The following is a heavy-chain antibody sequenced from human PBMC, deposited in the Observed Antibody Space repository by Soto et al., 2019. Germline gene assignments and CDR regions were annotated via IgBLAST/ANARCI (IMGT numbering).Heavy chain of an antibody. Sequence: QVQLQESGPGLVRPSQTLSLTCTVSGGSISSGGYYWSWIRQHPGKGLEWIGYIYYSGSTYYNPSLKSRVTISVDTSKNQFSLKLSSVTAADTAVYYCARESPARYYYDSSGYPLPDYWGQGTLVTVSS. V-gene: IGHV4-31*03. CDR2: IYYSGST. J-gene: IGHJ4*02. CDR1: GGSISSGGYY. D-gene: IGHD3-22*01. CDR3: ARESPARYYYDSSGYPLPDY.